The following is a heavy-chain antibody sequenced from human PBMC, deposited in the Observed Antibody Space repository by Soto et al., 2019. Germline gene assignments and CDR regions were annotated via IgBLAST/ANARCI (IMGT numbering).Heavy chain of an antibody. CDR1: GGTFSSYA. V-gene: IGHV1-69*13. D-gene: IGHD3-3*01. J-gene: IGHJ6*02. CDR3: ARVLSWASYYDFWSGYYNYYYYGMDV. Sequence: SVKVSCKASGGTFSSYAISWVRQAPGQGLEWMGGIIPIFGTANYAQKFQGRVTITADESTSTAYMELSSLRSEDTAVYYCARVLSWASYYDFWSGYYNYYYYGMDVWGQGTTVTVSS. CDR2: IIPIFGTA.